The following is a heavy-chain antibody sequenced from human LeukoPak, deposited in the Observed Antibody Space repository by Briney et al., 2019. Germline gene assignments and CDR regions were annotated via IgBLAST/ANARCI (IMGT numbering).Heavy chain of an antibody. J-gene: IGHJ4*02. D-gene: IGHD5-18*01. V-gene: IGHV1-69*13. Sequence: SVKVSCKASGGTFSGYAISWVRQAPGQGLEWMGGIIPIFGTANYAQKFQGRVTITADESTSTAYMELSSLRSEDTAVYYCARIHSYGSPYYFDYWGQGTLVTVSS. CDR2: IIPIFGTA. CDR1: GGTFSGYA. CDR3: ARIHSYGSPYYFDY.